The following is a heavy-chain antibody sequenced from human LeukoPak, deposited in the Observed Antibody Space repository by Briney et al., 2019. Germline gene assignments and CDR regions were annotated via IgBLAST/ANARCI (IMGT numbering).Heavy chain of an antibody. CDR1: GGSISSYY. CDR2: IYYSGST. CDR3: ARSLGDSSGYYINWFDP. Sequence: SETLSLTCTVSGGSISSYYWSWLRQPPGKGLEWIGYIYYSGSTNYNPSLKSRVTISVDTSKNQFSLKLSSVTAADTAVYYCARSLGDSSGYYINWFDPWGQGTLVTVSS. J-gene: IGHJ5*02. D-gene: IGHD3-22*01. V-gene: IGHV4-59*01.